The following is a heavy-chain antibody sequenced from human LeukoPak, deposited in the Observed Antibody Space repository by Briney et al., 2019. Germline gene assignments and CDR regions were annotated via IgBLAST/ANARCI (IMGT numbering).Heavy chain of an antibody. D-gene: IGHD2/OR15-2a*01. CDR2: MHGSGSP. CDR1: GASVRSDH. CDR3: ARDLSVNAFDI. V-gene: IGHV4-59*02. Sequence: SETLTLTCTVSGASVRSDHWNWIRQPPGKGLEWIAYMHGSGSPNYNPSLASRLTLSVDATENLLSLKLTSVTAADTAVYFCARDLSVNAFDIWGQGTLVTVSS. J-gene: IGHJ3*02.